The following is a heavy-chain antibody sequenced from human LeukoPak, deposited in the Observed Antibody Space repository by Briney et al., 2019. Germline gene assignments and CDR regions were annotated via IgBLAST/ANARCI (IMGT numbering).Heavy chain of an antibody. J-gene: IGHJ4*02. V-gene: IGHV4-31*03. CDR3: ARSIAAAVCDY. CDR1: GGSISSGGYY. Sequence: SETLSLTCTVSGGSISSGGYYWSWIRQHPGKGLEWIGHIYYSGSTYYNPSLKSRVTISVDTSKNQFSLKLSSVTAADTAVYYCARSIAAAVCDYWGQGTLVTVSS. CDR2: IYYSGST. D-gene: IGHD6-13*01.